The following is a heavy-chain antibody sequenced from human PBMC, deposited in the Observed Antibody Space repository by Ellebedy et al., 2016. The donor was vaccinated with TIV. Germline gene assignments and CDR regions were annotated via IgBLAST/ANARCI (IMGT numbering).Heavy chain of an antibody. V-gene: IGHV1-18*01. Sequence: AASVKVSCKASGYTFTSYGISWVRQAPGQGLEWMGWISAYNGNTNYAQKLQGRVTMTRDTSTSTVYMELSSLRSEDTAVYYCARDPDYSNREYYFDYWGQGTLVTVSS. CDR1: GYTFTSYG. CDR2: ISAYNGNT. CDR3: ARDPDYSNREYYFDY. D-gene: IGHD4-11*01. J-gene: IGHJ4*02.